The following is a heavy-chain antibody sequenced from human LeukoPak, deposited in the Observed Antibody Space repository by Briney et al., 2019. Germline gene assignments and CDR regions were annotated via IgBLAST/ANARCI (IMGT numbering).Heavy chain of an antibody. CDR2: IIPIFGTA. J-gene: IGHJ6*02. Sequence: SVKVSCKASGGTFSSYAISWVRQAPGQGLEWMGGIIPIFGTANYAQKFQGRVTITADESTSTAYMELSSLRSEDTAVYYCARGGRAYYDFWSAMRSGMDVWGQGTTVTVSS. D-gene: IGHD3-3*01. CDR3: ARGGRAYYDFWSAMRSGMDV. CDR1: GGTFSSYA. V-gene: IGHV1-69*13.